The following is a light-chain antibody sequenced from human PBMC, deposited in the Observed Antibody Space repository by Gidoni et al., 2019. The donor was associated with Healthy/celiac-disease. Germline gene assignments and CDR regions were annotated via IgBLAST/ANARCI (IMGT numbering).Light chain of an antibody. V-gene: IGKV1-5*01. J-gene: IGKJ1*01. Sequence: IHMTHSPSTLSASVGDRVTITCRASQSISSWFAWYQQKPGKAPKFLIYDASSLESGVPSRFSGSGSGTEFTLTISSLQPDDFATYYCQQYNSYSPTFGQGTKVEIK. CDR3: QQYNSYSPT. CDR2: DAS. CDR1: QSISSW.